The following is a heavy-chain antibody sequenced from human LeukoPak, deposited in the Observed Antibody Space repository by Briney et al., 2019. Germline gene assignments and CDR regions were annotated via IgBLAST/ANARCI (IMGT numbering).Heavy chain of an antibody. CDR2: IIPIFGTA. CDR3: ARAPSGQQPDFDY. V-gene: IGHV1-69*06. J-gene: IGHJ4*02. Sequence: SVKVSCKASGGTFSSYAISWVRQAPGQELERMGGIIPIFGTANYAQKFQGRVTITADKSTSTAYMELSSLRSEDTAVYYCARAPSGQQPDFDYWGQGTLVTVSS. D-gene: IGHD6-13*01. CDR1: GGTFSSYA.